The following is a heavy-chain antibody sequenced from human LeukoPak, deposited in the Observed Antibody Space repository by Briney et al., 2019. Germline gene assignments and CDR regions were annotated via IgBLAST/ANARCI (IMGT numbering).Heavy chain of an antibody. D-gene: IGHD3-22*01. CDR1: GFTFSRSA. V-gene: IGHV3-23*01. CDR3: AKDANYLYSSGFFIPFDY. J-gene: IGHJ4*02. CDR2: ISGNGQQR. Sequence: GGSLRHSCSASGFTFSRSAMTWVRQFPGKGLEWVSTISGNGQQRYYGDSVKGRFSVSRDNSKNTLYLQMDSLRADDSALYFCAKDANYLYSSGFFIPFDYSGQGTLVTVSS.